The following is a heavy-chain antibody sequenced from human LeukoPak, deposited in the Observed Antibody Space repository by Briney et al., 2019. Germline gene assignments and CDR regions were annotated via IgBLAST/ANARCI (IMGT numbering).Heavy chain of an antibody. V-gene: IGHV4-31*03. J-gene: IGHJ6*02. Sequence: SQTLSLTCTVSGGSISSGGYYWSWIRQHPGKGLEWIGYIYYSGSTYYNPSLKSRFTISVDTSKNQFSLKLSSVTAADTAVYYCARVLAAQSDAYGMDVWGQGTTVTVSS. CDR3: ARVLAAQSDAYGMDV. CDR1: GGSISSGGYY. D-gene: IGHD6-6*01. CDR2: IYYSGST.